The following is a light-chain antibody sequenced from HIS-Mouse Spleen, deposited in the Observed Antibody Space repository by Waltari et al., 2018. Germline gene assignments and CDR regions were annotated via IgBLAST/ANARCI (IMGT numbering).Light chain of an antibody. J-gene: IGLJ2*01. CDR3: SSYAGSNNLVV. Sequence: QSALTQPPSASGSPGQSVTLSCTGTSSDVGGYNYVSWYQQHPGKAPKLMIYEVSKRPSGVPDCFSGSKSGNTASLTVSGLQAEDEADYYCSSYAGSNNLVVFGGGTKLTVL. CDR1: SSDVGGYNY. CDR2: EVS. V-gene: IGLV2-8*01.